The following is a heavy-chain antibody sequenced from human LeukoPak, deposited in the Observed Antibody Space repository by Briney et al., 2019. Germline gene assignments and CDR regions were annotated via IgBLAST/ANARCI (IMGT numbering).Heavy chain of an antibody. D-gene: IGHD3-10*01. J-gene: IGHJ4*02. CDR2: IYYSGST. V-gene: IGHV4-59*01. CDR3: ARERVRGSGVIDY. CDR1: GDSLNSYY. Sequence: SETLSLTCTVSGDSLNSYYWSWIRQPPGKGLEWIGYIYYSGSTNYNPSLKSRVTISVDTSKNQFSLKLSSVTAADTAVYYCARERVRGSGVIDYWGQGTLVTVSS.